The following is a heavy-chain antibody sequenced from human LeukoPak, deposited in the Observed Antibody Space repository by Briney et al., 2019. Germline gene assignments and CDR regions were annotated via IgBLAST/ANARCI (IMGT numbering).Heavy chain of an antibody. D-gene: IGHD6-19*01. CDR2: IYSSGST. V-gene: IGHV4-59*01. CDR1: GGSISRYH. Sequence: SETLSLTCTVSGGSISRYHWSWVRQPPGKGLEWIGYIYSSGSTNYNPSLKSRVTISLDTSKNQFSLRLNSVTAADTAMYYCARQDYTTGWYFLDQWGQGTLVTVSS. CDR3: ARQDYTTGWYFLDQ. J-gene: IGHJ4*02.